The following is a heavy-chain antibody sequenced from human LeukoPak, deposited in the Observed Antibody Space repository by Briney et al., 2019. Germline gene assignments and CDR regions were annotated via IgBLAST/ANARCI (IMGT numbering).Heavy chain of an antibody. Sequence: SETLSLTCTVSGVSISGYYWSWIRQPPGKGLEWIGYIHYSGSTNYNPSLKSRVTISVDTSKNQFSLKLSSVTAADTAVYYCARVRKDRGAFDIWGQGTMVTVSS. CDR2: IHYSGST. CDR3: ARVRKDRGAFDI. D-gene: IGHD3-10*01. J-gene: IGHJ3*02. CDR1: GVSISGYY. V-gene: IGHV4-59*01.